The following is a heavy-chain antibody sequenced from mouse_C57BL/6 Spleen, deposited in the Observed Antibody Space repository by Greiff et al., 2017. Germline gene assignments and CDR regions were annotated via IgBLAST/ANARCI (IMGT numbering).Heavy chain of an antibody. D-gene: IGHD1-1*01. Sequence: QVQLQQSGAELVRPGTSVKVSCKASGYAFTNYLIEWVKQRPGQGLEWIGVINPGSGGTNYNEKFKGKATLTADKSSSTAYMQLSSLTSEDSAVYFCARSPHYYGSSEYFDYVSQGTTLKVSS. CDR1: GYAFTNYL. J-gene: IGHJ2*01. CDR3: ARSPHYYGSSEYFDY. CDR2: INPGSGGT. V-gene: IGHV1-54*01.